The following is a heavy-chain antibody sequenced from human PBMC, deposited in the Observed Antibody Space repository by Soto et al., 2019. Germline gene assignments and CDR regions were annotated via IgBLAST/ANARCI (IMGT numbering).Heavy chain of an antibody. D-gene: IGHD3-22*01. V-gene: IGHV1-69*06. CDR2: IIPIFGTA. Sequence: QVELVQSGAEVKKPGSSVKVSCQASEDTFRNYAISWVRQAPGQGLEWMGGIIPIFGTANYAQKFQGRVTITANTSANTVYSVISSLRSEDTAVYYCPSTKYGSSAYYYWYLGLWGRGTLVTVSS. J-gene: IGHJ2*01. CDR1: EDTFRNYA. CDR3: PSTKYGSSAYYYWYLGL.